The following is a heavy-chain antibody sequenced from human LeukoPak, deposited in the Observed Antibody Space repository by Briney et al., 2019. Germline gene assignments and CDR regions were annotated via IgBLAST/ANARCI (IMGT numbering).Heavy chain of an antibody. CDR3: GKTTTGYSSGRYPGWPVDY. Sequence: GGSLRLSCAASGFTFNRYAMYWVRRAPGKGLEWVSGIFGSGGSAHYADSVKGRFTISRDNSKNMVYLQMDSLRVEDTAVYYCGKTTTGYSSGRYPGWPVDYWGQGTLVTVSS. J-gene: IGHJ4*02. D-gene: IGHD6-19*01. CDR1: GFTFNRYA. V-gene: IGHV3-23*01. CDR2: IFGSGGSA.